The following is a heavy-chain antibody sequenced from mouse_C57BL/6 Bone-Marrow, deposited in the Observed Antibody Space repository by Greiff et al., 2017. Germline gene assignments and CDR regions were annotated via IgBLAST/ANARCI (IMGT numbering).Heavy chain of an antibody. CDR1: GYTFTNYW. CDR3: ARLGVWYAMDY. CDR2: IYPGGGYT. V-gene: IGHV1-63*01. Sequence: VQLQQSGAELVRPGTSVKMSCKASGYTFTNYWIGWAKQRPGHGLEWIGDIYPGGGYTNYNETFKGKATLTADKSSSTAYMQFSSLTSEDSAIYYCARLGVWYAMDYWGQGTSVTVSS. J-gene: IGHJ4*01.